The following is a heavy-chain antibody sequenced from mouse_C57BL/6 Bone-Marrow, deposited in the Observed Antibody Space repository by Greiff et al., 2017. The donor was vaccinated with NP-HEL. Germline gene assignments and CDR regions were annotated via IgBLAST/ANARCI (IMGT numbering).Heavy chain of an antibody. CDR1: GFTFSDYY. V-gene: IGHV5-12*01. CDR2: ISTGGGST. CDR3: ARLYYGNSMDY. J-gene: IGHJ4*01. D-gene: IGHD2-1*01. Sequence: EVQLVESGGGLVQPGGSLKLSCAASGFTFSDYYMYWVRQTPEKRLEWVAYISTGGGSTYYPDTVKGRFTISRDNAKNTLYLQMSRLKSEDTAMYYCARLYYGNSMDYWGQGTSVTVSS.